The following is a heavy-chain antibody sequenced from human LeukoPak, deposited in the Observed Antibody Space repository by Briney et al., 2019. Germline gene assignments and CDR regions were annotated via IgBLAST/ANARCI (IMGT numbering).Heavy chain of an antibody. V-gene: IGHV1-2*02. CDR1: GYTLTDYY. D-gene: IGHD2-15*01. CDR3: ARGGGSSDPMLAFAFDI. J-gene: IGHJ3*02. CDR2: INPNSGGT. Sequence: RASVKVSCKASGYTLTDYYLHWVRQAPGQGLEWMGWINPNSGGTNYAQKFQGRVTMTRDTSISTAYMELSRLRSDDTAVYYCARGGGSSDPMLAFAFDIWGQGTMVTVSS.